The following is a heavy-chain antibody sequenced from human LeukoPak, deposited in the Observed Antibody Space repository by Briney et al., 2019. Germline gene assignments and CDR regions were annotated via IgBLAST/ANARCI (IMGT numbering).Heavy chain of an antibody. CDR3: ARLNKPGWFDP. D-gene: IGHD1-14*01. CDR1: GYSISSGYY. CDR2: IYHSGST. J-gene: IGHJ5*02. V-gene: IGHV4-38-2*02. Sequence: PSETLSLTCTVSGYSISSGYYWGWIRQPPGEGLEWIGSIYHSGSTYYNPSLKSRVTISVDTSKNQFSLRLNSVTATDTAVYYCARLNKPGWFDPWGQGTLVTVSS.